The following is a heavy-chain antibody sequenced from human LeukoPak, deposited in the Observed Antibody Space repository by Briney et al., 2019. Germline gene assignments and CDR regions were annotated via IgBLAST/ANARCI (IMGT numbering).Heavy chain of an antibody. V-gene: IGHV1-24*01. CDR1: GYTLTELS. J-gene: IGHJ6*03. D-gene: IGHD3-3*01. Sequence: ASVKVSCTVSGYTLTELSMHWVRQAPGKGLEWMGGFDPEDGETIYAQKFQGRVTMTEDTSTDTAYMELSSLRSEDTAVYYCATVRWSGYYADYYYMDVWGKGTTVTVSS. CDR3: ATVRWSGYYADYYYMDV. CDR2: FDPEDGET.